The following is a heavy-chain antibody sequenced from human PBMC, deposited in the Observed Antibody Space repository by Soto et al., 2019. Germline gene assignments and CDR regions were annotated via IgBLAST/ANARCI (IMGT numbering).Heavy chain of an antibody. J-gene: IGHJ5*02. Sequence: PSETLSLTCTVSGASIRSIDYYWSWIRQAPGEGLEWIGYVYYTGSTYYNPSLMSRLTISVDTSKNQFSLKLTSVTAAETAVYYCVRTAREGAVAPHWFDRWGQGTQVTVSS. CDR1: GASIRSIDYY. D-gene: IGHD2-21*02. V-gene: IGHV4-30-4*01. CDR3: VRTAREGAVAPHWFDR. CDR2: VYYTGST.